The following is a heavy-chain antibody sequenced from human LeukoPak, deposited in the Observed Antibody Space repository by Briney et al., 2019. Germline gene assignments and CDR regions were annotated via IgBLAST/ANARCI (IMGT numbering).Heavy chain of an antibody. V-gene: IGHV3-23*01. Sequence: PGGSLRLSCAASGFTFSSYAMSWVRQAPGKGLDWVSAISGSGGSTYYADSVKGRFTISRDNSKNTLYLQMNSLRDEDTAVYYCAKDWGITMIVVVSDAFDIWGQGTTVTVSS. D-gene: IGHD3-22*01. CDR2: ISGSGGST. CDR3: AKDWGITMIVVVSDAFDI. J-gene: IGHJ3*02. CDR1: GFTFSSYA.